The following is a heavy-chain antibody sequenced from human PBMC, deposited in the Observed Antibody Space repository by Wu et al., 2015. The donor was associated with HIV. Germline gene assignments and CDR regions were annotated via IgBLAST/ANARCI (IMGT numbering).Heavy chain of an antibody. CDR2: LHPTYGDI. CDR1: GYAFTSYY. V-gene: IGHV1-2*02. D-gene: IGHD3-22*01. Sequence: QVQLVQSGAEMKKPGASVNISCKASGYAFTSYYMHWVRQAPGQGLEWMGWLHPTYGDIKYAPSFQGRVTMTLDTSINTAYMELHRLTSDDTAVYYCAGYSSGYNWLRYWGQGTLVTVSS. CDR3: AGYSSGYNWLRY. J-gene: IGHJ4*02.